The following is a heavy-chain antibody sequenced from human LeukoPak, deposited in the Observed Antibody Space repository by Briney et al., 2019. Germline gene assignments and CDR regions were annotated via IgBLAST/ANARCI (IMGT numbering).Heavy chain of an antibody. CDR2: ISGSGGST. CDR1: GFTFSSYA. CDR3: AKSVGVVLMVYAFDY. J-gene: IGHJ4*02. D-gene: IGHD2-8*01. V-gene: IGHV3-23*01. Sequence: PGGSLRLSCAASGFTFSSYAMSWVRQAPGKGLEWVSAISGSGGSTYYADSVKGRFTISRDNSKNTLYLQMNSLRAEDTAVYYCAKSVGVVLMVYAFDYWGQGTLVTASS.